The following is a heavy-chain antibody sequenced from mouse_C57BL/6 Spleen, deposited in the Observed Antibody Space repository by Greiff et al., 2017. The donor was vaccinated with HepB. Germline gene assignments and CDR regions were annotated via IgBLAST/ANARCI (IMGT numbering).Heavy chain of an antibody. Sequence: VQLKESGPELVKPGDSVKISCKASGYSFTGYFMNWVMQSHGKSLEWIGRINPYNGDTFYNQKFKGKATLTVDKSSSTAHMELRSLTSEDSAVYYCARGDYGSSFPFAYWGQGTLVTVSA. CDR2: INPYNGDT. J-gene: IGHJ3*01. CDR1: GYSFTGYF. D-gene: IGHD1-1*01. CDR3: ARGDYGSSFPFAY. V-gene: IGHV1-20*01.